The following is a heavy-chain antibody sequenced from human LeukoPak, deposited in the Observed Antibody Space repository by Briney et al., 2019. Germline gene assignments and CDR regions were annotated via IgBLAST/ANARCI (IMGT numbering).Heavy chain of an antibody. V-gene: IGHV4-59*11. D-gene: IGHD3-9*01. CDR1: GGSTTGHY. J-gene: IGHJ4*02. Sequence: SETLSLTCSVSGGSTTGHYWSWIRQPPGKGLEWIGYIYYSGSTQYNPSLKSRVTISVDTSKNQFSLKLTSATAADTAVYYCARRTTYFGWRPSESPSCFDYWGQGTLVTVSS. CDR3: ARRTTYFGWRPSESPSCFDY. CDR2: IYYSGST.